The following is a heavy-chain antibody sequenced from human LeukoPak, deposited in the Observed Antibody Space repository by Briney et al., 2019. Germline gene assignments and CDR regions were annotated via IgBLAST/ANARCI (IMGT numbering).Heavy chain of an antibody. CDR3: AKATYYYDSSGYRGGYFDY. J-gene: IGHJ4*02. D-gene: IGHD3-22*01. Sequence: PGGSLRLSCAASGFTFSSYGMHWVRQAPGKGLEWVAFIRYDGSNKYYADSVKGRFTISRDNSKNTLYLQMNSLRAEDTAVYYCAKATYYYDSSGYRGGYFDYWGQGILVTVSS. CDR2: IRYDGSNK. CDR1: GFTFSSYG. V-gene: IGHV3-30*02.